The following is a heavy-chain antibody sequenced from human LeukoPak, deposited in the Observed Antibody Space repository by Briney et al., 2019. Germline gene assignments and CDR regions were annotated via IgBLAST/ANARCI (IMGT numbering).Heavy chain of an antibody. CDR2: INHSGST. CDR1: GGSFSGYY. Sequence: PSETLSLTCAVYGGSFSGYYWSWIRQPPGKGLEWIGEINHSGSTNYNPSLKSRVTISVDTSKNQFSLKLSSVTAADTAVYYCARGRDTAMVRGFDYWGQGTLVTVSS. D-gene: IGHD5-18*01. CDR3: ARGRDTAMVRGFDY. J-gene: IGHJ4*02. V-gene: IGHV4-34*01.